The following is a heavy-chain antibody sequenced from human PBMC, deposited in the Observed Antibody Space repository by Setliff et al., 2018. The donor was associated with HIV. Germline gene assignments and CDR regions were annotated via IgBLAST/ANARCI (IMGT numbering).Heavy chain of an antibody. D-gene: IGHD3-22*01. CDR2: INHSGST. CDR1: GGSFSGYY. Sequence: SETLSLTCAVYGGSFSGYYWSWIRQPPGKGLEWIGEINHSGSTNYNPPLKSRVTISVDTSKNQFSLKLSSVTAADTAVYYCARRRITMIVAPFQHWGQGTLVTVSS. J-gene: IGHJ1*01. CDR3: ARRRITMIVAPFQH. V-gene: IGHV4-34*01.